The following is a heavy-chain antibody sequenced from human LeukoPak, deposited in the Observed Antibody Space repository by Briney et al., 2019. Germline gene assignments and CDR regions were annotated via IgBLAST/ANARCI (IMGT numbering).Heavy chain of an antibody. CDR3: ARGKAWNYRAFH. D-gene: IGHD3-10*01. J-gene: IGHJ4*02. Sequence: ASVKVSCKASGFTFIGYYIHWVRQAPGQGLEWMGWINPNSGDTNYAQKFQGRVTMTRDTSISTAYLELSRLRSDDTAVYYCARGKAWNYRAFHWGQGTLVTVSS. V-gene: IGHV1-2*02. CDR2: INPNSGDT. CDR1: GFTFIGYY.